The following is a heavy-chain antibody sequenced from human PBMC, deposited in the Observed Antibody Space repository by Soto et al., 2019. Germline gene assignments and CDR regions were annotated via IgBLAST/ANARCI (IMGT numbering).Heavy chain of an antibody. Sequence: QITLRESGPALVKPTQTLTLTCTVSGFSRTNDGVGVGWVRHPPGKALEWLTLVYWDDAERYSRSLQSSLTIRRDTSRNNVVVTLTNGDPVDTATFYCVRQDSRGRYFEFWGQGILVTVSS. CDR2: VYWDDAE. J-gene: IGHJ4*02. CDR1: GFSRTNDGVG. CDR3: VRQDSRGRYFEF. V-gene: IGHV2-5*02. D-gene: IGHD2-15*01.